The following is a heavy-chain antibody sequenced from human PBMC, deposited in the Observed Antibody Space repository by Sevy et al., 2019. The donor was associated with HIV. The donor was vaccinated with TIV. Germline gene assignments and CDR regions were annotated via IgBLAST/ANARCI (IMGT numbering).Heavy chain of an antibody. CDR1: GGSIKSGGYY. CDR2: IYYRGNT. J-gene: IGHJ4*02. V-gene: IGHV4-31*03. Sequence: SETLSLTCTVSGGSIKSGGYYWTWIRQHPGEGLEWIGFIYYRGNTAYNASLKSRVTISIDTSQNQFSLKLSSVTAADTAVYYCARHFWSVSVYLDYWGQGALVTVSS. CDR3: ARHFWSVSVYLDY. D-gene: IGHD3-3*01.